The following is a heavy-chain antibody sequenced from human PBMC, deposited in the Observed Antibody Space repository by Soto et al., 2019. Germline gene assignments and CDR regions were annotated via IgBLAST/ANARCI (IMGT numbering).Heavy chain of an antibody. V-gene: IGHV1-69*13. Sequence: SVKVSCKASGGTFSSYAISWVRQAPGPGLEWMGGVIPINGTENFADNSQDRVTITAAESTSRAYMDLRSLRYEYTAIYFYARGSAATSVPLFIGKGYCYYGLAVWGQGTTVTVSS. D-gene: IGHD6-13*01. CDR2: VIPINGTE. CDR1: GGTFSSYA. CDR3: ARGSAATSVPLFIGKGYCYYGLAV. J-gene: IGHJ6*02.